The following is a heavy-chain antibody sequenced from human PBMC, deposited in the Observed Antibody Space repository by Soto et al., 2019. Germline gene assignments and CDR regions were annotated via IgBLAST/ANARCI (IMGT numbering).Heavy chain of an antibody. CDR1: GGTFSSYA. CDR2: IIPIFGTA. CDR3: ARDGRGVIITDYYYYYGMDV. Sequence: QVQLVQSGAEVKKPGSSVKVSCKASGGTFSSYAISWVRQAPGQGLEWMGGIIPIFGTANYAQKFQGRVTITADKSTSTAYMELSSLRSEDTAVYYCARDGRGVIITDYYYYYGMDVWGQGTTVTVSS. V-gene: IGHV1-69*06. J-gene: IGHJ6*02. D-gene: IGHD3-10*01.